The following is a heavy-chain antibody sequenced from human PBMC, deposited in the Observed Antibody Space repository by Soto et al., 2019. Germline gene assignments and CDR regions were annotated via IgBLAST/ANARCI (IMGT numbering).Heavy chain of an antibody. Sequence: EVQLLESGGGLVQPGGSLRLSCAASGFTFSSYAMSWVRQAPGKGLEWVSAISGSGGSTYYADSVKGRFTISRDNSKNTLYLQMNGLRAEDTAVYYCAKDGGRLTYYYDSSGYYQFDYWGQGTLVTVSS. CDR1: GFTFSSYA. J-gene: IGHJ4*02. CDR3: AKDGGRLTYYYDSSGYYQFDY. D-gene: IGHD3-22*01. V-gene: IGHV3-23*01. CDR2: ISGSGGST.